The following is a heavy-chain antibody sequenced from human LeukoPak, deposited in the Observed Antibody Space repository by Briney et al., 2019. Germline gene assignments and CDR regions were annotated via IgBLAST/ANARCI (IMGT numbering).Heavy chain of an antibody. Sequence: GSLRLSCAASGFTFDDHAMHWVSQAPGKGLEWVSLISGDGGSTYYADSVKGRFTISRDNSKNSLYLQMNSLRTEDTALYYCAKDWYYYDSSGYTHAFDIWGQGTMVSVSS. V-gene: IGHV3-43*02. D-gene: IGHD3-22*01. CDR1: GFTFDDHA. J-gene: IGHJ3*02. CDR3: AKDWYYYDSSGYTHAFDI. CDR2: ISGDGGST.